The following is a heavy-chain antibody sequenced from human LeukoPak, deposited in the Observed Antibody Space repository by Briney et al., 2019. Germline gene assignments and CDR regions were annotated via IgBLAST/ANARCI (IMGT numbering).Heavy chain of an antibody. CDR1: GFTFSSRDW. V-gene: IGHV3-7*03. CDR2: IKQDGSEK. Sequence: PGGSLRLSCVASGFTFSSRDWMTWVRQAPGKGLEWVANIKQDGSEKNYVDSVKGRFTISRDNAKNSVDLQMNSLRVEDTAVYYCAKGEDTAMAPGRYWGQGTLVTVSS. J-gene: IGHJ4*02. CDR3: AKGEDTAMAPGRY. D-gene: IGHD5-18*01.